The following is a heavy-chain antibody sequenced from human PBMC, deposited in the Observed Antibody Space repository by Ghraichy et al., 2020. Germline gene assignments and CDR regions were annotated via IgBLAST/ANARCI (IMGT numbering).Heavy chain of an antibody. Sequence: GGSLRLSCAASGFTFSDYYMSWIRLAPGKGLEWVSYISSSGSTIYYADSVKGRFTISRDNAKNSLYVQMNSLRAEDTAVYYCARVKRTYYEFWSARWGIYWDHGTRVIVTS. J-gene: IGHJ4*01. CDR2: ISSSGSTI. CDR3: ARVKRTYYEFWSARWGIY. V-gene: IGHV3-11*01. D-gene: IGHD3-3*01. CDR1: GFTFSDYY.